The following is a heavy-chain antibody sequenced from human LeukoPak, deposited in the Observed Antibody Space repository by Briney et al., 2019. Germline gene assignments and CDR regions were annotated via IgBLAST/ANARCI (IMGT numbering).Heavy chain of an antibody. CDR3: ARWIVAVVEDNWFDP. J-gene: IGHJ5*02. Sequence: SETLSLTCTVSGYSISSGYYWGWIRQPPGKGLEWIGSIYHSGSTYYNPSLKSRVTISVDASKNQFSLKLSSVTAADTAVYYCARWIVAVVEDNWFDPWGQGTLVTVFS. CDR2: IYHSGST. V-gene: IGHV4-38-2*02. D-gene: IGHD2-15*01. CDR1: GYSISSGYY.